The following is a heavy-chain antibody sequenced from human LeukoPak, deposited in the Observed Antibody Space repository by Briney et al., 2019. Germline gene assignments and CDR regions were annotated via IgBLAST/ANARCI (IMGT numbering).Heavy chain of an antibody. CDR2: K. CDR3: VRGVGVSRFNYLDS. V-gene: IGHV3-33*01. CDR1: GFTFSSFG. D-gene: IGHD6-13*01. J-gene: IGHJ4*02. Sequence: GALRLSCAASGFTFSSFGMHWVRQAPGKGLEWVAVKYYADSVKGRFTISRDNSKNTLYLQMNGLRDDDTAVYYCVRGVGVSRFNYLDSWGQGTLVIVSS.